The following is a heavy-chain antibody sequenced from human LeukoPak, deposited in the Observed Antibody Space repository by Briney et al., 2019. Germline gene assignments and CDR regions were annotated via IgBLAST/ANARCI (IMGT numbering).Heavy chain of an antibody. CDR3: ARQGSTVTTVLGYRFWFDP. CDR2: IYYSGST. CDR1: GGSIGSSSYY. Sequence: TLSLTXTVSGGSIGSSSYYWGWIRQPPGKGLEWIGSIYYSGSTYYNPSLKSRVTISVDTSKNQFSLKLSSVTAADTAVYYCARQGSTVTTVLGYRFWFDPWGQGTLVTVSS. J-gene: IGHJ5*02. D-gene: IGHD4-11*01. V-gene: IGHV4-39*01.